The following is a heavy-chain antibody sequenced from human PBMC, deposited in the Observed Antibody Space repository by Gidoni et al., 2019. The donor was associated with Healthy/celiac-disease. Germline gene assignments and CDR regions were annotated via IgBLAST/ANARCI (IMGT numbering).Heavy chain of an antibody. CDR3: ARLNGYSSGWEGFQINYYYYYMDV. D-gene: IGHD6-19*01. V-gene: IGHV4-39*01. Sequence: QLQLQESGPGLVKLSETLSLTCTVSGGSISSSSYYWGWIRQPPGKGLEWIGSIYYSGSTYYNPSLKSRVTISVDTSKNQFSLKLSSVTAADTAVYYCARLNGYSSGWEGFQINYYYYYMDVWGKGTTVTVSS. CDR2: IYYSGST. J-gene: IGHJ6*03. CDR1: GGSISSSSYY.